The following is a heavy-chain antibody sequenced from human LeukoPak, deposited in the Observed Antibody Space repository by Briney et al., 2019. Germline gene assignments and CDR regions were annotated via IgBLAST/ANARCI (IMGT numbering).Heavy chain of an antibody. D-gene: IGHD3-22*01. CDR2: INPNTGGT. CDR1: GYTFTGYY. Sequence: ASVKVSCKTSGYTFTGYYMHWVRQAPAQGLEWMGWINPNTGGTNYAQKFQGRVTMTSDTSISTAYMELSSLRSDDTAVYYCARAPMIVVVFPPRLDFWGQGTLVTVSS. V-gene: IGHV1-2*02. CDR3: ARAPMIVVVFPPRLDF. J-gene: IGHJ4*02.